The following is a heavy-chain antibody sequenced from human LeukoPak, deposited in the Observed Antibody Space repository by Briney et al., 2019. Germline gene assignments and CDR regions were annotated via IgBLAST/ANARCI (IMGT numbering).Heavy chain of an antibody. Sequence: SVKVSCMASGGTFSSYAISWVRQAPGQGLEWMGGIIPIFGTANYAQKFQGRVTITADESTSTAYMELSSLRSEDTAVYYCARFAVHRRIAVTGQFGLDYWGRGTLVTVSS. D-gene: IGHD6-19*01. CDR2: IIPIFGTA. CDR3: ARFAVHRRIAVTGQFGLDY. V-gene: IGHV1-69*13. J-gene: IGHJ4*02. CDR1: GGTFSSYA.